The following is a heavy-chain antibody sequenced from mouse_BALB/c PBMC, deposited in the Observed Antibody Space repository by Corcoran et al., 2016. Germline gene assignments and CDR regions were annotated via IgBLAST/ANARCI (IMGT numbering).Heavy chain of an antibody. CDR2: INPNNGGT. D-gene: IGHD2-4*01. CDR3: ARSDYGFDY. CDR1: GYTFTDYN. J-gene: IGHJ2*01. V-gene: IGHV1-18*01. Sequence: EVLLQQSGPELVKPGASVKITCKASGYTFTDYNMDWVKQSHGKSLEWIGDINPNNGGTIYNQKFKGKATLTVDKSSSTAYMELRSLTSEDTAVYYWARSDYGFDYWGQGTTLTVSS.